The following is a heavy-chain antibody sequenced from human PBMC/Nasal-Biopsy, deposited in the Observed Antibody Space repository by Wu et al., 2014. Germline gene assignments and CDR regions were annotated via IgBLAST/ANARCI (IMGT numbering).Heavy chain of an antibody. V-gene: IGHV5-10-1*01. Sequence: GAEVKKPGESLRISCKASGYTFRSYWITWVRQKPGKGLEWMGRIDPGDFYTNYGPSFEGNVTISADTSVNTVYLQWNSLKASDTAMYYCLMAGTNVDYWGQGTMVTVSS. CDR1: GYTFRSYW. CDR3: LMAGTNVDY. J-gene: IGHJ4*02. D-gene: IGHD6-19*01. CDR2: IDPGDFYT.